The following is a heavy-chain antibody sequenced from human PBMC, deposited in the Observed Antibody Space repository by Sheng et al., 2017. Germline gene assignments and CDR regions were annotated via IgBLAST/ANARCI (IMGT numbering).Heavy chain of an antibody. CDR3: ARVVRYFDWVRGDYMDV. CDR1: GGTFSSYA. J-gene: IGHJ6*03. D-gene: IGHD3-9*01. V-gene: IGHV1-69*04. CDR2: IIPILGIA. Sequence: QVQLVQSGAEVKKPGSSVKVSCKASGGTFSSYAISWVRQAPGQGLEWMGGIIPILGIANYAQKFQGRVTITADKSTSTAYMELSSLRSEDTAVYYCARVVRYFDWVRGDYMDVWGKGTTVTVSS.